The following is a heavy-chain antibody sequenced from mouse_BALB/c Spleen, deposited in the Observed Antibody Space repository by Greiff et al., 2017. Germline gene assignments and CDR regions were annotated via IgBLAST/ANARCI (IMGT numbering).Heavy chain of an antibody. Sequence: EVQLVESGGGLVKPGGSLKLSCAASGFTFSSYAMSWVRQTPEKRLEWVATISSGGSYTYYPDSVKGRFTISRDNAKNTLYLQMSSLRSEDTAMYYCASITTVDYWGQGTTLTVSS. CDR1: GFTFSSYA. D-gene: IGHD1-2*01. J-gene: IGHJ2*01. CDR2: ISSGGSYT. V-gene: IGHV5-9-3*01. CDR3: ASITTVDY.